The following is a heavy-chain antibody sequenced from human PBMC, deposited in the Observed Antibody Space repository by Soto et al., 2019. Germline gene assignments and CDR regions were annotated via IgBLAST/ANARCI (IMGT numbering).Heavy chain of an antibody. Sequence: PGGSLRLSCAASGFTFSSYAMSWVRQAPGKGLEWVSAISGSGGSTYYADSVKGRFTISRDNSKNTLYLQMNSLRAEDTAVYYCAKDPLQGYCSSTSCYPWFDPWGQGTLVTVSS. D-gene: IGHD2-2*01. J-gene: IGHJ5*02. CDR2: ISGSGGST. CDR3: AKDPLQGYCSSTSCYPWFDP. V-gene: IGHV3-23*01. CDR1: GFTFSSYA.